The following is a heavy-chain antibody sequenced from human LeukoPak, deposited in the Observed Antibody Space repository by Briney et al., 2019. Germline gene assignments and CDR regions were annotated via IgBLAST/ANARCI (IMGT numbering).Heavy chain of an antibody. V-gene: IGHV3-23*01. J-gene: IGHJ3*02. CDR2: ISGSGGST. Sequence: PGGSLRLSCAASGFTFSSYAMSWVRQAPGKGLEWVSAISGSGGSTYYADSVKGRFTISRDNSKNTLYLQMNSLRAEDTAVYYCAKIAQKAPRVYYYDSSGYYKGAFDIWGQGTMVTVSS. CDR1: GFTFSSYA. CDR3: AKIAQKAPRVYYYDSSGYYKGAFDI. D-gene: IGHD3-22*01.